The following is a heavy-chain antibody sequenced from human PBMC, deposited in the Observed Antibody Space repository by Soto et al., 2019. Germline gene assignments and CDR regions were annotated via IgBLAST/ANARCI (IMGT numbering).Heavy chain of an antibody. Sequence: QVHLEESGGGVVQPGTSLRLTCVASGFTFSSYGMHSVRQAPGKGLEWVAVIPNTENKKYYADSVKGRFTISSDNSQNTLFLQMDSLMSEDTAMYYCARTAGGRVRGALDIWCQGTMVTVS. D-gene: IGHD6-13*01. V-gene: IGHV3-30-3*01. CDR3: ARTAGGRVRGALDI. J-gene: IGHJ3*02. CDR1: GFTFSSYG. CDR2: IPNTENKK.